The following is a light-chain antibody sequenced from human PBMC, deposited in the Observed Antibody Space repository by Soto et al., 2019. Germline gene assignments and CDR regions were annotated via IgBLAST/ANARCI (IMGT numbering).Light chain of an antibody. CDR3: QQANSFQLT. CDR1: QDINNW. V-gene: IGKV1-12*01. J-gene: IGKJ4*01. CDR2: AAS. Sequence: DIPMTQSPSSVSASVGDRVTITCRASQDINNWLAWYQQKPGKAPKLLIYAASTSQSGVPSRFSGSGSGTDFTLTISSLQPEDFATYSCQQANSFQLTFGGGTRVEIK.